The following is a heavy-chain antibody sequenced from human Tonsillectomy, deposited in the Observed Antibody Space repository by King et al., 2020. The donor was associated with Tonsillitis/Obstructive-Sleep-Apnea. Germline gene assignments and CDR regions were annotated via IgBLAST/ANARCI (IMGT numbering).Heavy chain of an antibody. V-gene: IGHV2-5*02. CDR1: GFSLSTSGVG. CDR2: IYWDDDK. CDR3: AHPSEYSSGWTDFDY. J-gene: IGHJ4*02. Sequence: ITLKESGPTLVKPTQTLTLTCTFSGFSLSTSGVGVGWIRQPPGKALEWLALIYWDDDKRYSPSLKSRLTITKDTSKNQVVLTMTNMDTEDTATYYCAHPSEYSSGWTDFDYWGQGTLVTVSS. D-gene: IGHD6-19*01.